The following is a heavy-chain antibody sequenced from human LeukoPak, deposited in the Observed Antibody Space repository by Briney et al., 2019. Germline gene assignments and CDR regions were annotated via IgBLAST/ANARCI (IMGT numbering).Heavy chain of an antibody. J-gene: IGHJ4*02. CDR1: GFTFSSYG. Sequence: GGSLRLSCAASGFTFSSYGVHWVRQAPGKGLEWVAVIWYDGSNKYYADSVKGRFTISRDNSKNTHYLQMSSLRAEDTGIYYCAKGGHYSFFDYWGQGTLVTVSS. D-gene: IGHD4-11*01. CDR2: IWYDGSNK. V-gene: IGHV3-33*06. CDR3: AKGGHYSFFDY.